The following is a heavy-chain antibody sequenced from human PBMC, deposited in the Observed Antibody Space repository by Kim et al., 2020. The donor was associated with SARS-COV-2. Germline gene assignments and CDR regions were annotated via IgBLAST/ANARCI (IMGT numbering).Heavy chain of an antibody. J-gene: IGHJ3*01. D-gene: IGHD2-2*01. CDR3: ARASYCSSTSCSSESGAF. V-gene: IGHV4-59*01. Sequence: SETLSLTCTVSGGSISSYYWSWIRQPPGKGLEWIGYIYYSGSTNYNPPLKSRVTISVDTSKNQFSLKLSSVTAADTAVYYCARASYCSSTSCSSESGAF. CDR1: GGSISSYY. CDR2: IYYSGST.